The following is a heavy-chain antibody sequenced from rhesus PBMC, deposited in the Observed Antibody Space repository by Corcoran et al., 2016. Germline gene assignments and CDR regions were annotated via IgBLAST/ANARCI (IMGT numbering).Heavy chain of an antibody. Sequence: QVQLQESGPGLVKPSETLSLTCAVSGGSISSNYWSWIRQAPGKGLEWIGRIYGRGGRTDNNPPHKSRVTLFTDTSKHQCSLKLRCVTAADTAVYYCAREGGSGWYYSPSHYYFDYWGQGVLGTVSS. D-gene: IGHD6-31*01. CDR2: IYGRGGRT. CDR1: GGSISSNY. J-gene: IGHJ4*01. V-gene: IGHV4-160*01. CDR3: AREGGSGWYYSPSHYYFDY.